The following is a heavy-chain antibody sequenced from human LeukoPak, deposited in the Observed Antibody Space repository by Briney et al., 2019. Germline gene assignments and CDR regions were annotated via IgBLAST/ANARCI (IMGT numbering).Heavy chain of an antibody. CDR1: RGTFSSYA. V-gene: IGHV1-69*13. Sequence: SVKVSCKASRGTFSSYAISWVRQAPGQGLEWMGGIIPIFGTANYAQKFQGRVTITADESTSTAYMELSSLRSEDTAVYYCARAWGGSYYREYYYMDVWGKGTTVTVSS. J-gene: IGHJ6*03. D-gene: IGHD1-26*01. CDR2: IIPIFGTA. CDR3: ARAWGGSYYREYYYMDV.